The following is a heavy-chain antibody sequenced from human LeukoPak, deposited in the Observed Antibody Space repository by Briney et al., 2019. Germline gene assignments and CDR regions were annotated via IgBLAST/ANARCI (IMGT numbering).Heavy chain of an antibody. CDR1: GFTVTNYW. Sequence: GGSLRLSCTTSGFTVTNYWMHWVRQAPGKGLVGVSRINSDGSNTNYAGSVKGRFTISRDNARHTLYLQMNSLRAEDTAVYYCAGGLSDYYYTVGYWGQGTLVTVSS. V-gene: IGHV3-74*01. J-gene: IGHJ4*02. CDR3: AGGLSDYYYTVGY. CDR2: INSDGSNT. D-gene: IGHD3-22*01.